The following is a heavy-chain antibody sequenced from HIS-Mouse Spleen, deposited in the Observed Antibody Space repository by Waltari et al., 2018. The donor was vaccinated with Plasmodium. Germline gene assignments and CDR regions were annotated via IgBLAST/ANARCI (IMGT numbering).Heavy chain of an antibody. CDR2: MSGSGGST. CDR1: GFPFSRCA. V-gene: IGHV3-23*01. J-gene: IGHJ4*02. CDR3: AKSSKGTGDLWDY. D-gene: IGHD7-27*01. Sequence: EVQLLESGGGLVQPGGSLRLSCAASGFPFSRCAMSCVRLAPGKGLEWVSAMSGSGGSTYYADSGKGRFTIARDNSKNTLYLQMNSLRAEDTAVYYCAKSSKGTGDLWDYWGQGTLVTVSS.